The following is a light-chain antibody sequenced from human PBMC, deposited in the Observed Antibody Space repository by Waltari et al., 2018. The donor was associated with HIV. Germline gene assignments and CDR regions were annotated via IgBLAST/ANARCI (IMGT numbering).Light chain of an antibody. V-gene: IGKV1-39*01. CDR3: QHSYSTPQT. CDR2: APS. J-gene: IGKJ1*01. CDR1: QNIRKY. Sequence: DIQMTQSPSSLSASVGDRVTITCRESQNIRKYLNWYQQKPGKTPELLVFAPSNLQSGVPSRFRGSGTETYFPLTISSLPHEDFATYYCQHSYSTPQTFGQGTKVEIK.